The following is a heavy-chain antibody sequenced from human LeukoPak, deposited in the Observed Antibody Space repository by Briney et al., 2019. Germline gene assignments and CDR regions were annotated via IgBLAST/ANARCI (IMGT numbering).Heavy chain of an antibody. CDR3: TRSLSGYDYSPDY. D-gene: IGHD6-25*01. CDR2: INSDGSST. Sequence: PGGSLRLSCAASGFTFSSYWMHWVRQAPGKGLAWVSRINSDGSSTAYADSVKGRFTISRDNAKNTLCLQMNSLRAEDTAVYYCTRSLSGYDYSPDYWGQGTLVTVSS. V-gene: IGHV3-74*03. J-gene: IGHJ4*02. CDR1: GFTFSSYW.